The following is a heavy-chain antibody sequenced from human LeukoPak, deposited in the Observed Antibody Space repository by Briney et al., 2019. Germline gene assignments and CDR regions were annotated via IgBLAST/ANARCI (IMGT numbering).Heavy chain of an antibody. D-gene: IGHD3-9*01. Sequence: PGGSLRLSCAASGFTFSSYGMHWVRQAPGKGLEWVAVVWYDGSNKYYADSVKGRFTISRDNSKNTLYLQMNSLRAEDTAVYYCARGHGYYDILTGYHDYWGQGTLVTVSS. J-gene: IGHJ4*02. V-gene: IGHV3-33*01. CDR2: VWYDGSNK. CDR1: GFTFSSYG. CDR3: ARGHGYYDILTGYHDY.